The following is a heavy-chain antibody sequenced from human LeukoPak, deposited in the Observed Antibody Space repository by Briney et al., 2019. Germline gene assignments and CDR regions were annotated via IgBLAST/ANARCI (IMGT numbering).Heavy chain of an antibody. CDR2: MNPNSGNT. J-gene: IGHJ6*03. V-gene: IGHV1-8*02. Sequence: ASVKVSCKASGYTFTGYYMHWVRQATGQGLEWMGWMNPNSGNTGYAQKFQGRVTMTRNTSISTAYMELSSLRSEDTAVYYCARGGYCSSTSCYYYYMDVWGKGTTVTISS. CDR1: GYTFTGYY. D-gene: IGHD2-2*01. CDR3: ARGGYCSSTSCYYYYMDV.